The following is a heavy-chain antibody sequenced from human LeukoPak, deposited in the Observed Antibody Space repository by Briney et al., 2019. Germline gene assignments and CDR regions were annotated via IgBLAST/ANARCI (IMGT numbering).Heavy chain of an antibody. V-gene: IGHV1-18*01. CDR3: AREGGSYWSGTPKTNWFDP. CDR1: GYTFTSYG. J-gene: IGHJ5*02. CDR2: ISAYNGNT. Sequence: ASVKASCKASGYTFTSYGISWVRQAPGQGLEWMGWISAYNGNTNYAQKLQGRVTMTTDTSTSTAYMELRSLRSDDTAVYYCAREGGSYWSGTPKTNWFDPWGKGTLVTVSS. D-gene: IGHD1-26*01.